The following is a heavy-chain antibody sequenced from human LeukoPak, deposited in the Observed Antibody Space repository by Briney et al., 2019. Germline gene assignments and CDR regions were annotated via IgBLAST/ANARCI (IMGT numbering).Heavy chain of an antibody. CDR2: MNPNSGNT. V-gene: IGHV1-8*01. J-gene: IGHJ5*02. D-gene: IGHD3-10*01. CDR3: ARGSMVRGASWFDP. CDR1: GYTFTSYD. Sequence: ASVKVSCKASGYTFTSYDINWVRQATGQGLEWMGWMNPNSGNTGYAQKFQGGVTMTRNTSISTAYMELSSLRSEDTAVYYCARGSMVRGASWFDPWGQGTLVTVSS.